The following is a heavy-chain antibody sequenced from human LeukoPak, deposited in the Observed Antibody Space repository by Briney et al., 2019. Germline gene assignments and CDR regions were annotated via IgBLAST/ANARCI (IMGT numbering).Heavy chain of an antibody. CDR3: ARVPVAATSEIDY. J-gene: IGHJ4*02. CDR2: IIPIFGTA. D-gene: IGHD2-15*01. V-gene: IGHV1-69*13. CDR1: GGTFSNYA. Sequence: ASVKVSCKASGGTFSNYAISWVRQAPGQGLEWMGGIIPIFGTANYAQKFQGRVTITADESTSTAYMELSSLRSEDTAVYYCARVPVAATSEIDYWGQGTLVTVSS.